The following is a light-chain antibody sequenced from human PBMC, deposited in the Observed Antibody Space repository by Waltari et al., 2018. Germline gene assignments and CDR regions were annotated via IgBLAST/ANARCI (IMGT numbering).Light chain of an antibody. Sequence: DIQMTPSPSSVSASVGDIVIITCRASQDIIRWLAWYQQKPGEAPKFLIYDASTLQSGVPSMFSGSGSGKEYTLTISSLQPEDFATYYCQQADRFPLTFGGGTKIEI. J-gene: IGKJ4*01. V-gene: IGKV1-12*01. CDR2: DAS. CDR3: QQADRFPLT. CDR1: QDIIRW.